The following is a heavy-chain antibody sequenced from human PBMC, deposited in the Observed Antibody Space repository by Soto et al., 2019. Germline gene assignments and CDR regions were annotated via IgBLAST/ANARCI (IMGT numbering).Heavy chain of an antibody. J-gene: IGHJ4*02. D-gene: IGHD3-22*01. CDR2: IIPIFGTA. CDR3: AREWVYDSSKKLDY. CDR1: GGTFSSYA. Sequence: QVQLVQSGAEVKKPGSSVKVSCKASGGTFSSYAISWVRQAPGQGLEWMGGIIPIFGTANYAQKFQGRVTIAAEESTSTAYMALSSLRSEDTAVYYCAREWVYDSSKKLDYWGQGTLVTVSS. V-gene: IGHV1-69*12.